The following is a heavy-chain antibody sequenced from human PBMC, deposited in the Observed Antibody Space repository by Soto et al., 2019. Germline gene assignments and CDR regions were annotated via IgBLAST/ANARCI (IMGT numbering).Heavy chain of an antibody. D-gene: IGHD3-22*01. CDR1: GGSMSRGDYY. J-gene: IGHJ3*02. Sequence: SETLSLTCTVSGGSMSRGDYYWSWIRQPPGKGLEWIGYIYNSVSTSYNPSLKSRVTISVDTPKNQVSLKLSSVTAADTAVYYCARTYDDSGPNSGGYGFDIWGQGTMVT. CDR3: ARTYDDSGPNSGGYGFDI. V-gene: IGHV4-61*08. CDR2: IYNSVST.